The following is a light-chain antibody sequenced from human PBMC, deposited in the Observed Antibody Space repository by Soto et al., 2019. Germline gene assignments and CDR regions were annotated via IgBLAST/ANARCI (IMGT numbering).Light chain of an antibody. J-gene: IGKJ2*01. V-gene: IGKV4-1*01. CDR2: WAS. Sequence: DIVMTQSPDSLAVSLGERATINCKSSQTVLYSSTNKNYLSWHQLKPGQPPKLLIYWASTRESGVPDRFSGSGSGTDFTLTISSLQAEDVAVYYCQKYHSTQYTFGQGTKLEIK. CDR3: QKYHSTQYT. CDR1: QTVLYSSTNKNY.